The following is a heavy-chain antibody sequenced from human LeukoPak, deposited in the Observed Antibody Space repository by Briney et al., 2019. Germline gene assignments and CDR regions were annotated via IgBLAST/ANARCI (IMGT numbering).Heavy chain of an antibody. Sequence: ASVKVSCKASGYTFTSCGISWVRQAPGQGLEWMGWISAYNGDTNYAQKLQGRVTMTTDTSTSTAYMELRSLRSDDTAVYYCARSPSGKYYDILTGYHPLDYWGQGTLVTVSS. V-gene: IGHV1-18*01. CDR3: ARSPSGKYYDILTGYHPLDY. D-gene: IGHD3-9*01. CDR2: ISAYNGDT. CDR1: GYTFTSCG. J-gene: IGHJ4*02.